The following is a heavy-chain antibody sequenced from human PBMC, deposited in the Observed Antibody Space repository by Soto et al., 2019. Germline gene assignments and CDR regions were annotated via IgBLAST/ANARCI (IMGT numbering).Heavy chain of an antibody. CDR1: GFTFSSYA. CDR3: ARDRRRIAAAGSWFDP. V-gene: IGHV3-30-3*01. J-gene: IGHJ5*02. D-gene: IGHD6-13*01. CDR2: ISYDGSNK. Sequence: ESGGGVVQPGRSLRLSCAASGFTFSSYAMHWVRQAPGKGLEWVAVISYDGSNKYYADSVKGRFTISRDNSKNTLYLQMNSLRAEDTAVYYCARDRRRIAAAGSWFDPWGQGTLVTVSS.